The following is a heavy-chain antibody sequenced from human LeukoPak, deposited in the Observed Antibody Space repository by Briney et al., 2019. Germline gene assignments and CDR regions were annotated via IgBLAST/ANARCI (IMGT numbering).Heavy chain of an antibody. CDR2: IIPIFGTA. Sequence: ASVKVSCKASGGTFSSYAISWVRQAPGQGLEWMGGIIPIFGTANYAQKFQGRVTITADESTSTAYMELSSLRSEDTAVYYCARNADIVVVVAATPASAFDIWGQGTMVTVSS. J-gene: IGHJ3*02. CDR1: GGTFSSYA. CDR3: ARNADIVVVVAATPASAFDI. D-gene: IGHD2-15*01. V-gene: IGHV1-69*13.